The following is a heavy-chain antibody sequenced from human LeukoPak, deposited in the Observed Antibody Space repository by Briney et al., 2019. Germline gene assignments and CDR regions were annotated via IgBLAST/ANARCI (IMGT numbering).Heavy chain of an antibody. D-gene: IGHD6-13*01. CDR3: AAYSSSWSINPLYD. Sequence: GGSLRLSCAASGFTFSNYGMSWVRQAPGKGLEWVSVISGSGANTYYADSVKGRFTISRDNAKNTLYLQMNSLRAEDTAVYYCAAYSSSWSINPLYDWGQGTLVTVSS. J-gene: IGHJ4*02. CDR2: ISGSGANT. V-gene: IGHV3-23*01. CDR1: GFTFSNYG.